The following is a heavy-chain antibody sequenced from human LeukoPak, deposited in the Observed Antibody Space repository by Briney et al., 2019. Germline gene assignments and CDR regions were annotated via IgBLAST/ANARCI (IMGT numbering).Heavy chain of an antibody. V-gene: IGHV3-48*03. CDR1: GYTFSSYE. J-gene: IGHJ4*02. CDR3: ARQIVGATGLDY. Sequence: GGSLRLSCAASGYTFSSYEMKWVRQAPGKGLEWVSYISSSGRAVYYADSVKGRFTISRDNAKDSLYLQMNSLRAEDTAVYYCARQIVGATGLDYWGQGTLVTVSS. D-gene: IGHD1-26*01. CDR2: ISSSGRAV.